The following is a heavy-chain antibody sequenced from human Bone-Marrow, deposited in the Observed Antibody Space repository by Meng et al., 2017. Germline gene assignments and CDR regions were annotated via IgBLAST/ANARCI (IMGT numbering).Heavy chain of an antibody. V-gene: IGHV3-23*01. CDR2: IRGAGLST. CDR3: VKSCLQGNSWYFFDY. D-gene: IGHD2/OR15-2a*01. J-gene: IGHJ4*02. Sequence: GESLKISCVASGFTFSSYGMHWVRQAPGKGLEWVSSIRGAGLSTYYADSVKGRFSISRDNSRNTVSLQMGSLRADDTAVYYCVKSCLQGNSWYFFDYWGQGRLVTVSS. CDR1: GFTFSSYG.